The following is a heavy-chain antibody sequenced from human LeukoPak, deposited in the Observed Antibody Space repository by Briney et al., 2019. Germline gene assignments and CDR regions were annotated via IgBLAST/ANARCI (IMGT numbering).Heavy chain of an antibody. CDR3: AREIQMIWGYYGMDV. V-gene: IGHV3-21*04. Sequence: PGGSLRLSCAAFGFTFSSYSMNWVRQAPGKGLEWVSSISSSSSYIYYADSVKGRFTISRDNAKNSLYLQMNSLRAEDTAVYYCAREIQMIWGYYGMDVWGQGTTVTVSS. CDR1: GFTFSSYS. D-gene: IGHD3-16*01. CDR2: ISSSSSYI. J-gene: IGHJ6*02.